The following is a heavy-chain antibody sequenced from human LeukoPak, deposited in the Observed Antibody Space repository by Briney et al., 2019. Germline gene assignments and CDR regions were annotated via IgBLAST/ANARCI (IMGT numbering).Heavy chain of an antibody. CDR3: ARAPRRKVVGAPFDY. J-gene: IGHJ4*02. CDR1: GFTFSSYA. Sequence: GGSLRLSCAASGFTFSSYAMHWVRQAPGKGLEWVAVISYDGSNKYYADSVKGRFTISRDNSKNTLYLQMNSLRAEDSAVYYCARAPRRKVVGAPFDYWGQGTLVTVSS. CDR2: ISYDGSNK. V-gene: IGHV3-30-3*01. D-gene: IGHD1-26*01.